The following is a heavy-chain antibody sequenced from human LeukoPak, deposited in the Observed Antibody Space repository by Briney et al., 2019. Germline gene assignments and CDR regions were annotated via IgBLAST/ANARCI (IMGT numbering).Heavy chain of an antibody. J-gene: IGHJ5*02. CDR2: TYYRSTWYN. D-gene: IGHD2-2*01. CDR1: GDSVSSNSVT. Sequence: SQTLSLTCAISGDSVSSNSVTWNWSRQSPSRGLEWLGRTYYRSTWYNDYAVSVRGRITVNPDTSKNQFSLHLNSVTPEDTAVYYCARRLTQYDCFDPWGQGILVTVSS. CDR3: ARRLTQYDCFDP. V-gene: IGHV6-1*01.